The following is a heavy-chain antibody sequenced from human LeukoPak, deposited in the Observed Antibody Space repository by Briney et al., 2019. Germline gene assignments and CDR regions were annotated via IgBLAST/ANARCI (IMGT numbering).Heavy chain of an antibody. CDR1: GGSISSGGYY. CDR3: ATRRDGYPLDY. V-gene: IGHV4-31*03. D-gene: IGHD5-24*01. CDR2: IYYSGST. Sequence: SQTLSLTCTVSGGSISSGGYYWSWIRQHPGKGLEWIGYIYYSGSTYYNPSLKSRVTISVDTSKNQFSLKLSSVSAADTAVYYCATRRDGYPLDYWGQGTLVTVSS. J-gene: IGHJ4*02.